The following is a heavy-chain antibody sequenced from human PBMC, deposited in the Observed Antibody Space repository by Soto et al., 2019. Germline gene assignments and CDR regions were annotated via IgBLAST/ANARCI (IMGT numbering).Heavy chain of an antibody. D-gene: IGHD2-2*01. J-gene: IGHJ5*02. Sequence: PGESLKISCKGSGYSFTSYWIGWVRQMPGKGLEWMGIIYPGDSDTRYSPSFQGQVTISADKSISTAYLQWSSLKASDTAMYYCARLAIVVVPAAMGGWFGPWGQGTLVTVSS. CDR2: IYPGDSDT. CDR1: GYSFTSYW. V-gene: IGHV5-51*01. CDR3: ARLAIVVVPAAMGGWFGP.